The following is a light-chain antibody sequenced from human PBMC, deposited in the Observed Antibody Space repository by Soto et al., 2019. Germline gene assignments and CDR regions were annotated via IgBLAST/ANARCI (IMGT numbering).Light chain of an antibody. Sequence: QSALTQPASVSGSPGQSITISYTGTSSDVGGYNYVSWYQQHPGKAPKLMIYDVSNRPSGVSNRFSGSKSGNTASLTISGLQAGDEADYYCSSYTSSSTLVFGTGTKVTAL. CDR3: SSYTSSSTLV. CDR1: SSDVGGYNY. CDR2: DVS. V-gene: IGLV2-14*01. J-gene: IGLJ1*01.